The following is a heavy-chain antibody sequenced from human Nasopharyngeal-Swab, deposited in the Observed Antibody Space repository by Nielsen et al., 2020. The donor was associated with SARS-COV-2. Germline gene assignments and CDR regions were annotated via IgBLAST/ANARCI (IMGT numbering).Heavy chain of an antibody. CDR1: GGSISRYY. D-gene: IGHD3-22*01. CDR2: IYYSGST. Sequence: SETLSLTCTVSGGSISRYYWSWIRQPPAKGLEWIGYIYYSGSTNYNPSLKSRVTISVDTSKNQFSLKLSSVTAADTAVYYCARGADSSGYSMYYFDYWGQGTLVTVSS. V-gene: IGHV4-59*01. CDR3: ARGADSSGYSMYYFDY. J-gene: IGHJ4*02.